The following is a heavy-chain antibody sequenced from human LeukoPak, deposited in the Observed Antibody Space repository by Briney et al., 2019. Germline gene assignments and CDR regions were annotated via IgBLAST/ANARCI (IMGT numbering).Heavy chain of an antibody. V-gene: IGHV4-30-2*01. Sequence: SQTLSLTCTVSGGSISSGGYYWSWIRQPPGKGLEWIGYIYQSGSTCYTPSLESRVTISVDRSKNQFSLRLSSVTAADTAVYYCARSHSSPTFYFDYWGQGTLVTVSS. J-gene: IGHJ4*02. CDR1: GGSISSGGYY. D-gene: IGHD6-13*01. CDR2: IYQSGST. CDR3: ARSHSSPTFYFDY.